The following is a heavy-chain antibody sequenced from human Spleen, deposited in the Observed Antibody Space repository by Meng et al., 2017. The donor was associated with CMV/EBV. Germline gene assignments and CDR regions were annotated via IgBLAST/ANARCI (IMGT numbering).Heavy chain of an antibody. Sequence: SETLSLTCTVSGGSISSSSYYWGWIRQPPGKGLEWIGSIYYSGSTYYNPSLKSRVTISVDTSKNQFSLKLSSVTAADTAVYYCARWGSNSDYGAGYYYAMDVWGQGTTVTVSS. CDR3: ARWGSNSDYGAGYYYAMDV. V-gene: IGHV4-39*07. CDR1: GGSISSSSYY. J-gene: IGHJ6*02. CDR2: IYYSGST. D-gene: IGHD4/OR15-4a*01.